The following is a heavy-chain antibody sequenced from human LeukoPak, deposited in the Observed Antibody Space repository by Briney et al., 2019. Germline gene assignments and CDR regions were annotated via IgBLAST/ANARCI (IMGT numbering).Heavy chain of an antibody. CDR1: GGSFSGYY. V-gene: IGHV4-34*01. CDR2: INHSGST. D-gene: IGHD3-3*01. CDR3: ARRYYDSWSGYYTHFDY. J-gene: IGHJ4*02. Sequence: SETLSLTCAVYGGSFSGYYWSWIRQPPGKGLEWIGEINHSGSTNYNPSLKSRVTISVDTSKNQFSLKVSSVTAADTAVYFCARRYYDSWSGYYTHFDYWGQGTLVTVSS.